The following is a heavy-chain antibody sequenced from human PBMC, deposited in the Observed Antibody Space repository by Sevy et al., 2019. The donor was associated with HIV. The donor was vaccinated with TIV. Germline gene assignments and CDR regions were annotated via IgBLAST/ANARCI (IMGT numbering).Heavy chain of an antibody. CDR2: MYHKGTT. CDR3: AAVAGTDILGYYYQH. CDR1: GLSITGSYW. J-gene: IGHJ4*02. V-gene: IGHV4-4*02. Sequence: SETLSLTCAVSGLSITGSYWWSWVRQSPGKGLEWLGDMYHKGTTNYNPSLKSRVTISIDKSKSQFSLKINSITAADTGLYFCAAVAGTDILGYYYQHGGRGTQVTVS. D-gene: IGHD6-19*01.